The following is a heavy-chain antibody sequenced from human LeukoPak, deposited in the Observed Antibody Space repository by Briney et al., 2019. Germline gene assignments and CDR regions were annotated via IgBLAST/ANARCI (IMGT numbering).Heavy chain of an antibody. V-gene: IGHV4-31*03. CDR1: GGSISSGGYY. CDR2: IYYSGST. Sequence: SQTLSLTCTVSGGSISSGGYYWSWIRQHPGKGLEWIGYIYYSGSTYYNPSLKSRVIISVDTSKNQFSLKLSSVTAADTAVYYCASCDSSDYYNFDYWGQGILVTVSS. D-gene: IGHD3-22*01. J-gene: IGHJ4*02. CDR3: ASCDSSDYYNFDY.